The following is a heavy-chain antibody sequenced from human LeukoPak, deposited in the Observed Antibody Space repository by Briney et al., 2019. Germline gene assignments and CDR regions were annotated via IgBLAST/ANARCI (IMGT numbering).Heavy chain of an antibody. Sequence: ASVNVSCKASVYTFTGYYMHWVRQAPGQGLEWMGWINPNSGGTNYAQKFQGRVTMTRDTSISTAYMELSRLRSDDTAVYYCARDRVLLWFGEYDWGQGTLVTVSS. J-gene: IGHJ4*02. CDR2: INPNSGGT. D-gene: IGHD3-10*01. CDR3: ARDRVLLWFGEYD. V-gene: IGHV1-2*02. CDR1: VYTFTGYY.